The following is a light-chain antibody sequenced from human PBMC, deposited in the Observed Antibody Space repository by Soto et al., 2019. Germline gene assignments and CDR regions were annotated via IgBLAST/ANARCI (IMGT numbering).Light chain of an antibody. CDR1: QSVDIS. J-gene: IGKJ1*01. CDR3: QQDRRWPRT. CDR2: GAS. Sequence: EIVLTQSPATLSVSPGERVTLSCRARQSVDISLAWYQQKPGQAPRLLIYGASTRATDMPGTFSGRGSGTEFTLTLSILRPEYFGVYYCQQDRRWPRTFGQGTKVAIK. V-gene: IGKV3-15*01.